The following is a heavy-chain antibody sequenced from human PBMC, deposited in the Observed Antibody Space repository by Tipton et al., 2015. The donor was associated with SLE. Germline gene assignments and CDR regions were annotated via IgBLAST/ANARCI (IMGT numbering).Heavy chain of an antibody. J-gene: IGHJ2*01. CDR3: ARARGGGQWLAYWYSDL. V-gene: IGHV4-59*01. CDR2: IYSSGST. CDR1: GGSISSYS. Sequence: TLSLTCTVSGGSISSYSWSWVRQPPGKGLEWIGYIYSSGSTNYSPSFKSRVTISVDTSKNQFSLKLRSVTAADTAFYYCARARGGGQWLAYWYSDLWGRGTLVTVSS. D-gene: IGHD6-19*01.